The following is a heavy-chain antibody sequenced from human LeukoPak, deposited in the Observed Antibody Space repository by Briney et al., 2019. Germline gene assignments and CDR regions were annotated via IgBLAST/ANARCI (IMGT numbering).Heavy chain of an antibody. D-gene: IGHD1-26*01. J-gene: IGHJ5*02. CDR1: GGTFGSYA. Sequence: WASVKVSCKASGGTFGSYAISWVRQAPGQGLEWMGGIIPIFGTANYAQKFQGRVTITTDESTSTAYMELSSLRSEDTAVYYCARVSGSYVNWFDPWGQGTLVTVSS. CDR3: ARVSGSYVNWFDP. V-gene: IGHV1-69*05. CDR2: IIPIFGTA.